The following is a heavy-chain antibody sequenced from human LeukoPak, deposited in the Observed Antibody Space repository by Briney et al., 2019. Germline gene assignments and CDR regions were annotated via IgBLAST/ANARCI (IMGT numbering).Heavy chain of an antibody. J-gene: IGHJ4*02. Sequence: SGTLSLTCAVSGGSISSSNWWSWVRQPPGKGLEWIGEIYHSGSTNYNPSLKSRVTISVDKSKNHFSLKLSSVTAADTAVYYCAREGSGWSYYFDYWGQGTLVTVSS. CDR3: AREGSGWSYYFDY. V-gene: IGHV4-4*02. CDR1: GGSISSSNW. D-gene: IGHD6-19*01. CDR2: IYHSGST.